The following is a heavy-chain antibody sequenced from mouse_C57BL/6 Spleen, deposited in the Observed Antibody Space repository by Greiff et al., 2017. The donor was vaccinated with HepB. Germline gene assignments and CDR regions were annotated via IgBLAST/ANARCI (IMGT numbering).Heavy chain of an antibody. V-gene: IGHV14-4*01. Sequence: EVQLQQSGAELVRPGASVKLSCTASGFNIKDDYMHWVKQRPEQGLEWIGWIDPENGDTEYASKFQGKATIPADTSSNTAYLQLSSLTSEDTAVYYCTYYGSSPDYWGQGTTLTVSS. CDR3: TYYGSSPDY. J-gene: IGHJ2*01. CDR2: IDPENGDT. D-gene: IGHD1-1*01. CDR1: GFNIKDDY.